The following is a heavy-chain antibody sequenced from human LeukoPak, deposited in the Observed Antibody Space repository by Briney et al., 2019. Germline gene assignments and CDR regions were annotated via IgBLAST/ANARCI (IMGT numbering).Heavy chain of an antibody. Sequence: PGRSLRLSCAASGFTFSSYAMSWVRQAPGKGLEWVSAISGSGGSTYYADSVKGRFTISRDNSKNTLYLQMNSLRAEDTAVYYCAKDFAQQLVGGYFDYWGQGTLVTVSS. CDR3: AKDFAQQLVGGYFDY. D-gene: IGHD6-13*01. V-gene: IGHV3-23*01. J-gene: IGHJ4*02. CDR1: GFTFSSYA. CDR2: ISGSGGST.